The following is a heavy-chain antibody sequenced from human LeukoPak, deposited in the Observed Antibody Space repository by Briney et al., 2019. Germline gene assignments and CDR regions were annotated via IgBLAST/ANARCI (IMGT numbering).Heavy chain of an antibody. Sequence: PSETLSLTCTVSGGSISSDNYYWSWIRQPAGKGLEWIGRIYTSGSTNYNPSLKSRVTMSVDTSKNQFSLKLSSVTAADTAVYYCARGIAARTFYDYWGQGTLVTVSS. CDR2: IYTSGST. J-gene: IGHJ4*02. CDR1: GGSISSDNYY. D-gene: IGHD6-6*01. V-gene: IGHV4-61*02. CDR3: ARGIAARTFYDY.